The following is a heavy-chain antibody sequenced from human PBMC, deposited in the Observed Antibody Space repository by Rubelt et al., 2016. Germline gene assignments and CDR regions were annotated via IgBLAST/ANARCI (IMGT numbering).Heavy chain of an antibody. D-gene: IGHD1-26*01. CDR3: ARGGMGGSTGYFDY. V-gene: IGHV3-33*01. J-gene: IGHJ4*02. CDR1: GFTFSSYG. CDR2: IWYDGSNK. Sequence: QVQLVESGGGVVQPGRSLRLSCAASGFTFSSYGMHWVRQAPGKGLEWVAVIWYDGSNKYYADSVKGRFTNSRDNSKNTLYLQMNSLRAEDTAVYYCARGGMGGSTGYFDYWGQGTLVTVSS.